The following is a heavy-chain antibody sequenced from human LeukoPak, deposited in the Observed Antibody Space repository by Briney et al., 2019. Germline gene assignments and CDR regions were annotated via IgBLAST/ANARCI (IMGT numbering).Heavy chain of an antibody. CDR3: ARGRPTTTIFDY. CDR1: GFTISDYF. V-gene: IGHV3-7*04. D-gene: IGHD1-1*01. CDR2: IKPDGSDR. J-gene: IGHJ4*01. Sequence: PGGSLRLSCAASGFTISDYFMSWVPQAPGKGLEFVAYIKPDGSDRHIVDSLRGRFTISRDNTENSLSLQMSSLRAEDTAVYYCARGRPTTTIFDYWGRGTLVTVSS.